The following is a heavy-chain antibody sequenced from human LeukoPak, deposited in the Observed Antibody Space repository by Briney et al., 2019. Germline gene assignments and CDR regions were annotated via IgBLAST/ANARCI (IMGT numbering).Heavy chain of an antibody. D-gene: IGHD3-10*01. CDR3: AKDFGFYYYGSGSYGHDAFDI. Sequence: GGSLRLSCAASGFTFSSYGMHWVRQAPGKGLEWVAVISYDGSNKYYADSAKGRLTISRDNSKNTLYLQMNSLRAEDTAVYYCAKDFGFYYYGSGSYGHDAFDIWGQGTMVTVSS. CDR2: ISYDGSNK. CDR1: GFTFSSYG. J-gene: IGHJ3*02. V-gene: IGHV3-30*18.